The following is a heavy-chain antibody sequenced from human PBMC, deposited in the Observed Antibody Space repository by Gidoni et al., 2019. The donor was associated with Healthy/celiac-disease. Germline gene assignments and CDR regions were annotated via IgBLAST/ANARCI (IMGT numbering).Heavy chain of an antibody. CDR2: ISSSSSYI. J-gene: IGHJ5*02. CDR3: ARERIRNNWFDP. D-gene: IGHD2-21*01. V-gene: IGHV3-21*01. CDR1: GFTFSSYS. Sequence: EVQLVESGGGLVKPGGSLRLSCAASGFTFSSYSMNWVRQAPGKGLEWVSSISSSSSYIYYADSVKGRFTISRDNAKNSLYLQMNSLRAEDTAVYYCARERIRNNWFDPWGQGTLVTVSS.